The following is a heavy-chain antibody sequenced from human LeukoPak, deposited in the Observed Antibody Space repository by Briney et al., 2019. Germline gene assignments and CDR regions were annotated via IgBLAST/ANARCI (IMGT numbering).Heavy chain of an antibody. D-gene: IGHD3-10*01. CDR2: IYYSGSS. J-gene: IGHJ4*02. CDR1: GASISSDDYY. V-gene: IGHV4-31*03. Sequence: SETLSLTCTVSGASISSDDYYWSWIRQHPGKGLEWIGYIYYSGSSYYNPSLKGRLTISVDTSKNQFSLRLSSVTAADTAVYYCARDSKVRGVMGYWGQGTLVTVSS. CDR3: ARDSKVRGVMGY.